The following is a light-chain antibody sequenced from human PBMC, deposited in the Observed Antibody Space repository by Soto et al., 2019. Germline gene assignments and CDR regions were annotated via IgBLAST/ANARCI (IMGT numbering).Light chain of an antibody. CDR1: QDFGDF. J-gene: IGKJ4*01. Sequence: DIQMTQSPSSVSATVGHRVLRTSRASQDFGDFLSWYQLRRGKAPKLLFYGISTLQGGVPSRFSGSESGADFTLPISSVQPEDSATYYCQKSATFPLTFGGGTDVEI. CDR3: QKSATFPLT. CDR2: GIS. V-gene: IGKV1-12*01.